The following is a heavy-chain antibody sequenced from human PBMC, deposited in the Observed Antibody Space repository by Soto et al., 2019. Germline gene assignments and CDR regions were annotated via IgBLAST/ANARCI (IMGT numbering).Heavy chain of an antibody. CDR1: GFTFSDYT. CDR3: ARDKGADAPIDI. J-gene: IGHJ3*02. Sequence: QVQLVESGGGVVQPGRSLRLSCAASGFTFSDYTFHWVRQAPGKGLEWVAVIWYDGSEKYHADSVKGRFTISRDNSKNTVDLQMNSLRVEDTAMYYCARDKGADAPIDIWARGQWSPSPQ. V-gene: IGHV3-33*01. CDR2: IWYDGSEK.